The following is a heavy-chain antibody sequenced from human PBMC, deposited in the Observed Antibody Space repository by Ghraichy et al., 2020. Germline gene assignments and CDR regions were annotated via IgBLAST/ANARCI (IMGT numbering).Heavy chain of an antibody. J-gene: IGHJ6*02. D-gene: IGHD2/OR15-2a*01. CDR1: GGSFNTYS. V-gene: IGHV1-69*02. CDR2: IVPSLGIV. CDR3: AKYFSYSLDV. Sequence: SVKVSCKASGGSFNTYSISWVRQAPGQGLEWMGRIVPSLGIVNHAQRFQGRVTITANTSASTAYMELSSLRAEDTAVYYCAKYFSYSLDVWGQGTTVTV.